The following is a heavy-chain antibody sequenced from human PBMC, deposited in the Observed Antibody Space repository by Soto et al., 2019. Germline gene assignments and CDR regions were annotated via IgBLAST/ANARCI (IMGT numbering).Heavy chain of an antibody. Sequence: SETLSLTCTVSGGSISSSSYYWGWIRQPPGKGLEWIGYVHYSGTTNYNPSLKSRVTMSVDTSKNQFSLKLRSVTAADTAVYYCANEGLDWGQGTLVTVSS. V-gene: IGHV4-61*05. J-gene: IGHJ4*02. CDR1: GGSISSSSYY. CDR3: ANEGLD. CDR2: VHYSGTT.